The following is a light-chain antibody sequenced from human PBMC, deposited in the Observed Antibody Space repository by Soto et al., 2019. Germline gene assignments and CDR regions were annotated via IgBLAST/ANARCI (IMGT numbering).Light chain of an antibody. Sequence: VVLTQSPATLSLSPCEIATLSWRASQSVSSTYLAWYQHKPGQAPRLLIYRATARPAGIPVRFGSSGSGTEFTLTISSLQSGDFAIYYCQQYDEWPLTFGQGTKVDI. CDR2: RAT. V-gene: IGKV3-15*01. J-gene: IGKJ1*01. CDR3: QQYDEWPLT. CDR1: QSVSSTY.